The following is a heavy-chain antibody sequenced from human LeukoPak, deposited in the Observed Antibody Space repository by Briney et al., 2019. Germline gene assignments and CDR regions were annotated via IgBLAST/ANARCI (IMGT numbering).Heavy chain of an antibody. Sequence: GGSLRLSCAASGFTFDDYGMSWVRQAPGKGLEWVSGINWNGGSTGYADSVKGRFTISRDNAKNSLYLQMNSLRAGDTALYYCARDGGYYYDSSGYVGYWGQGTLVTVSS. CDR1: GFTFDDYG. J-gene: IGHJ4*02. CDR2: INWNGGST. D-gene: IGHD3-22*01. CDR3: ARDGGYYYDSSGYVGY. V-gene: IGHV3-20*04.